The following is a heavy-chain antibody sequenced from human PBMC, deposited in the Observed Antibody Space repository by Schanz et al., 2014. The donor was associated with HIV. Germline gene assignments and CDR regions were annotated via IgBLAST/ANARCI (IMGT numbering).Heavy chain of an antibody. CDR2: IIPMLGTA. Sequence: QVQLVQSGAEVKKPGTSVKLSCKASGDTFNSYALNWGRQAPGQGLEWMGGIIPMLGTANYAQKFQGRVSINADEFTNTADMDLSSLRSDDTAIYYCARSRYGDYPYYFDYWGQGTRVIVSS. J-gene: IGHJ4*02. CDR1: GDTFNSYA. D-gene: IGHD4-17*01. CDR3: ARSRYGDYPYYFDY. V-gene: IGHV1-69*01.